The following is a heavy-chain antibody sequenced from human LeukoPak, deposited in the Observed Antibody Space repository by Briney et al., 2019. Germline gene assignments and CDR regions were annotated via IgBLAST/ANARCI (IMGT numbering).Heavy chain of an antibody. V-gene: IGHV3-7*01. CDR1: GFTFSSYW. CDR3: AKDVTSTTVTTFDY. Sequence: GGSLRLSCAASGFTFSSYWMSWVRQAPGKGLEWVANIKQDGSEKYYVDSVKGRFTISRDNAKNSLYLQMNSLRAEDTAVYYCAKDVTSTTVTTFDYWGQGTLVTVSS. J-gene: IGHJ4*02. D-gene: IGHD4-17*01. CDR2: IKQDGSEK.